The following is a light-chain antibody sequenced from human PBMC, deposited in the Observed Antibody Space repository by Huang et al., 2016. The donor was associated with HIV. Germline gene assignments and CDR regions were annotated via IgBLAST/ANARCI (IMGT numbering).Light chain of an antibody. CDR3: QHYGSSPTWT. CDR1: QSLSSNH. J-gene: IGKJ1*01. CDR2: GAS. Sequence: EIVLTQSPGTLSLSPGERATLACRASQSLSSNHLAWYQQKPGQAPRLLIYGASSRATGIPDRFSASGSGTDFTLTISRLEPEDFAVYFCQHYGSSPTWTFGQGTRVEFK. V-gene: IGKV3-20*01.